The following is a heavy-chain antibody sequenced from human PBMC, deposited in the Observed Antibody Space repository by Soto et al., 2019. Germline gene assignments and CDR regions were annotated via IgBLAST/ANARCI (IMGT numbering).Heavy chain of an antibody. Sequence: SGPTLMNPTQTLTLTYTFSGFSLSTSGMRVSWTRQPPGKALEWLARIDWDDDKFYSTSLKTRLTISKDTSKNQVVLTMTNMDPVDTATYYCARDYSDYGMDVWGQGTTVTVSS. CDR1: GFSLSTSGMR. V-gene: IGHV2-70*04. CDR2: IDWDDDK. CDR3: ARDYSDYGMDV. J-gene: IGHJ6*02. D-gene: IGHD4-4*01.